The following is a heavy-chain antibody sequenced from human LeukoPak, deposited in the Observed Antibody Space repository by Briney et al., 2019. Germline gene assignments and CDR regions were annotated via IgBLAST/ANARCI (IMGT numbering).Heavy chain of an antibody. CDR1: GYTFTSYG. CDR3: ARTSSTWYGGVGDY. CDR2: ISAYNGNT. V-gene: IGHV1-18*01. J-gene: IGHJ4*02. Sequence: ASVKVSCKASGYTFTSYGISWVRQAPGQGLEWMGWISAYNGNTKNAKKLQGRVTMTTDTPTSTAYMELRSLRSDDTAVYYCARTSSTWYGGVGDYWGQGTLVTVSS. D-gene: IGHD6-13*01.